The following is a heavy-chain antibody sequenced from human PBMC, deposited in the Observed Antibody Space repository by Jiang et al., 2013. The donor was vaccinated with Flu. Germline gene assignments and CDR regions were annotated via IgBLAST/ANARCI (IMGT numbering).Heavy chain of an antibody. Sequence: QLVESGAEVKKPGSSVKVSCKASGGTFSSYAISWVRQAPGQGLEWMGGIIPIFGTANYAQKFQDRVTITADESTTTVYMEVSSLRSEDTAVYYCARVGGSSNWYYFGWFDPWGQGTLVTVSS. J-gene: IGHJ5*02. D-gene: IGHD6-13*01. CDR2: IIPIFGTA. CDR1: GGTFSSYA. CDR3: ARVGGSSNWYYFGWFDP. V-gene: IGHV1-69*01.